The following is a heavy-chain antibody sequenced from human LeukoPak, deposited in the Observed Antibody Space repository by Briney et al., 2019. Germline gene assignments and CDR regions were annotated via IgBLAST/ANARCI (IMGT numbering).Heavy chain of an antibody. V-gene: IGHV3-30*04. CDR2: ISYDGSDK. CDR3: ARARPSMWIDY. J-gene: IGHJ4*02. D-gene: IGHD5-12*01. Sequence: GGSLRLSCAASGFTFSSYAMYWVRQAPGKGLEWVAVISYDGSDKFYADSVKGRFTISRDSSKNTLYLQMNSLRPEATAVYYCARARPSMWIDYWGQGTLVTVSS. CDR1: GFTFSSYA.